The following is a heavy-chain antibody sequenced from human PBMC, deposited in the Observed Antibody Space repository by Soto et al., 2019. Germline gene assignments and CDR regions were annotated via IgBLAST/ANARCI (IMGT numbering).Heavy chain of an antibody. Sequence: QVQLVQSGAEVKKPGASVKVSCKASGYTFTNFGISWVRQAPGQGLEWMGWISAYNGNTNYAQNFQGRVTMTTDTATSTGYMELRSLTSDVTAVYYGARGGTPIDYWGQGTLVTVSA. J-gene: IGHJ4*02. D-gene: IGHD3-16*01. CDR1: GYTFTNFG. V-gene: IGHV1-18*01. CDR2: ISAYNGNT. CDR3: ARGGTPIDY.